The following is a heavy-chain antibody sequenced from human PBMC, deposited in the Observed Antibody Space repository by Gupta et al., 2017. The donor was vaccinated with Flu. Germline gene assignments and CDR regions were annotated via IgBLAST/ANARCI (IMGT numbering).Heavy chain of an antibody. J-gene: IGHJ4*02. D-gene: IGHD1-26*01. CDR3: ARIVGTEKLETTDY. CDR1: GYSFIDYY. V-gene: IGHV1-2*06. Sequence: QVQLVQSGPEVQNPGASVKVSCKASGYSFIDYYMHWVRQAPGQGLGWMGRVNPNGGGSEYAQKFQGRVTMTADTSITTAFMELNRLTSDDTAVYFCARIVGTEKLETTDYWGQGTLVSVSS. CDR2: VNPNGGGS.